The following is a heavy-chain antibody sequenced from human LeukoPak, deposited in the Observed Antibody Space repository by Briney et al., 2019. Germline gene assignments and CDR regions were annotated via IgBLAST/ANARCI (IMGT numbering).Heavy chain of an antibody. J-gene: IGHJ4*02. CDR2: TNPNSGNT. V-gene: IGHV1-8*01. CDR1: GYTFTSYD. CDR3: ARGGIVVVPAAMYGVGYY. Sequence: ASVKVSCKASGYTFTSYDINWVRQATGQGLEWMGWTNPNSGNTGCAQKFQGRVTMTRNTSISTAYMELSSLRSEDTAVYYCARGGIVVVPAAMYGVGYYWGQGTLVTVSS. D-gene: IGHD2-2*01.